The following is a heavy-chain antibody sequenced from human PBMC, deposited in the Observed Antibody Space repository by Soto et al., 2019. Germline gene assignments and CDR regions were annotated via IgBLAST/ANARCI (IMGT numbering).Heavy chain of an antibody. CDR3: GVQYAS. D-gene: IGHD2-2*01. CDR2: ISGRTGDT. CDR1: GLNFTKHP. J-gene: IGHJ5*02. Sequence: GGSLRLCCEASGLNFTKHPMIWVRQGPGKGLELVAAISGRTGDTAYADSVRGRFTLSRDSSTYTMFLQMNSLRAEDTAVYYCGVQYASWGQGTLVTVPQ. V-gene: IGHV3-23*01.